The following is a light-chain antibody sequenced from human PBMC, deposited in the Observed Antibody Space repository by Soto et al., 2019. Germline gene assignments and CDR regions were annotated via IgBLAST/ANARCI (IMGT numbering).Light chain of an antibody. CDR3: SSYTSSSAYV. V-gene: IGLV2-14*03. CDR2: DVN. CDR1: SSDVGGYNY. J-gene: IGLJ1*01. Sequence: QPASVSGSPGQSITISCTGTSSDVGGYNYVSWYQQHPGKAPKLMIYDVNNRPSGVSNRFSGSKSGNTASLTISGLQAEDEADYYCSSYTSSSAYVFGTGTKVTVL.